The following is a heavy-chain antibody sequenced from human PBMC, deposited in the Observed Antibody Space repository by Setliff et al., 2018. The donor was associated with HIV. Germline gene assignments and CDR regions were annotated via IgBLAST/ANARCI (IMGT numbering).Heavy chain of an antibody. CDR2: ISSSGSTI. J-gene: IGHJ5*02. CDR3: ARDKAYCGGDCYPTGWFDP. D-gene: IGHD2-21*02. CDR1: GFTFSDYY. Sequence: RLSCAASGFTFSDYYMSWIRQAPGKGLEWVSYISSSGSTIYYADSVKGRFTISRDNAKNSLYLQMNSLRAEDTAVYYCARDKAYCGGDCYPTGWFDPWGQGTLVTVSS. V-gene: IGHV3-11*01.